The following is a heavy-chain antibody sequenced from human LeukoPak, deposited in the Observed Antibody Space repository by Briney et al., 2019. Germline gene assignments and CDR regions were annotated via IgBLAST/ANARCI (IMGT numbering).Heavy chain of an antibody. V-gene: IGHV6-1*01. Sequence: SQTLSLTCAISGESVSTNSAAWNWTRLSPSRGLEWLGRTYYMSKGYNEYAVSVNSRININADTSKNHFSLQLNSVTPEDTAVYYCARWQHGPRYVDYWGQGTLVTVSS. D-gene: IGHD5-12*01. J-gene: IGHJ4*02. CDR3: ARWQHGPRYVDY. CDR2: TYYMSKGYN. CDR1: GESVSTNSAA.